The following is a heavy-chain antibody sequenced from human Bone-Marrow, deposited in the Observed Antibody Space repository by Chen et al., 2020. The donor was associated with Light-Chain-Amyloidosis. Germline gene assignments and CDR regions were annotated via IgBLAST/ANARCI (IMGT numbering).Heavy chain of an antibody. J-gene: IGHJ4*02. CDR2: IYPDDADA. CDR3: ARRRDGYNFDY. Sequence: EVQLEQPGPEVKKPGESLKISCKGSGHTFPNYWIGWVRQMPGKGLGWMGVIYPDDADARYSPSFEGQVTISADKSITTAYLQWRSLKASDTAMYYCARRRDGYNFDYWGQGTLVTVSS. D-gene: IGHD5-12*01. V-gene: IGHV5-51*01. CDR1: GHTFPNYW.